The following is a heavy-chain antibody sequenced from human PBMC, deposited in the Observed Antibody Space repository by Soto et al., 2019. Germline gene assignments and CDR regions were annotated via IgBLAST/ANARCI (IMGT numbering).Heavy chain of an antibody. Sequence: QVQFVQSGAEVKKPGASVKVSCKASGYIFTKYSIHWVRQAPGQSLEWMGWINAGNGNAGYSQNFQGRVTISRDTPATTAYMELSSLGSEDTAVYYCARRVEEGAPTTSDWYFAFWGRGTPVTVSS. CDR1: GYIFTKYS. CDR3: ARRVEEGAPTTSDWYFAF. V-gene: IGHV1-3*01. J-gene: IGHJ2*01. CDR2: INAGNGNA. D-gene: IGHD2-15*01.